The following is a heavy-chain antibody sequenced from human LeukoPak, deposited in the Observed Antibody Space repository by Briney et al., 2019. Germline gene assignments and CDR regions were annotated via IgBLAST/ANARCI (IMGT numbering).Heavy chain of an antibody. D-gene: IGHD3-10*01. V-gene: IGHV1-8*02. CDR3: ARAADGGDY. CDR2: MNPNSGNT. Sequence: ASVKVSCKASGYTFTAYYVHWVRQAPGQGLEWMGWMNPNSGNTGYAQKFQGRVTMTRNTSISTAYMELSSLRSEDTAVYYCARAADGGDYWGQGTLVTVSS. CDR1: GYTFTAYY. J-gene: IGHJ4*02.